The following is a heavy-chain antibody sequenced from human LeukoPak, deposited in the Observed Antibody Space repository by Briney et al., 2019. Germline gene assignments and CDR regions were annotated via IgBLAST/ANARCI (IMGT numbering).Heavy chain of an antibody. J-gene: IGHJ4*02. Sequence: SVKVSCKASGGTFSSYAISWVRQAPGQGLEWMGGIIPIFGTANYAQKFQGRVTITADESTSTAYMEPSSLRSEDTAVYYCATIVVVAATAFDYWGQGTLVTVSS. D-gene: IGHD2-15*01. CDR1: GGTFSSYA. CDR2: IIPIFGTA. V-gene: IGHV1-69*13. CDR3: ATIVVVAATAFDY.